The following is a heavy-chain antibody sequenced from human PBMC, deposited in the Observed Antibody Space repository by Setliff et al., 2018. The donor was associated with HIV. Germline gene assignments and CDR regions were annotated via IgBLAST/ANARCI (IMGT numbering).Heavy chain of an antibody. J-gene: IGHJ4*02. V-gene: IGHV4-34*01. CDR2: INHSGST. Sequence: PSETLSLTCAVYGGSFSDYYWTWIRQPPGKGLEWIGEINHSGSTNCNPSLKSRVTISVDTSKNQFSLKVSSVTAADTAVYYCARDGKSSFDYWGQGTLVTVSS. CDR1: GGSFSDYY. CDR3: ARDGKSSFDY.